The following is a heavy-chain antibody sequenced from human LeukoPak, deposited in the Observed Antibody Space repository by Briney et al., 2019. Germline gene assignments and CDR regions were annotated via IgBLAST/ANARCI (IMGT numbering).Heavy chain of an antibody. V-gene: IGHV3-48*02. J-gene: IGHJ4*02. CDR2: ISSSSSPI. CDR1: GFSFSTYS. Sequence: GGSLRLSCAASGFSFSTYSMNWVRQAPGKGLEWLSYISSSSSPIYYADSVKGRFTISRDNAKNSLYLDMNSLRDEDTAVYYCATEDSGRFHWGQGTPATVSS. D-gene: IGHD6-19*01. CDR3: ATEDSGRFH.